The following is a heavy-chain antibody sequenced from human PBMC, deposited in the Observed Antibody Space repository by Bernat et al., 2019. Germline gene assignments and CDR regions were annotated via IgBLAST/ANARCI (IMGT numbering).Heavy chain of an antibody. J-gene: IGHJ6*02. D-gene: IGHD6-6*01. CDR3: ARDRQKLVLPPLYYYYYGMDV. Sequence: QVQLVQSGAEVKKPGASVKVSCKASGYTFTSYGISWVRQAPGQGLEWMGWISAYNGNTNYAQKLQGRVTMTTDTSTSTAYMELRSLRSDDTAVYYCARDRQKLVLPPLYYYYYGMDVWGQGTTVTVSS. CDR2: ISAYNGNT. V-gene: IGHV1-18*01. CDR1: GYTFTSYG.